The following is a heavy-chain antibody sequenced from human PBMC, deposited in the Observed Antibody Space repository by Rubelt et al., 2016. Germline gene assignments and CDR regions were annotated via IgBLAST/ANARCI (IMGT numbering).Heavy chain of an antibody. CDR2: IWSDGNTR. Sequence: VQLVESGGGLIQPGRSLRLSCAASGFTFSSYGFHWVRQAPGKGLEWVAVIWSDGNTRYYADSVKGRFSISRDNSKNTLDRQMNNLRAEDTAVYYCARDHGSYSNWGQGTLVTVS. CDR3: ARDHGSYSN. V-gene: IGHV3-33*01. D-gene: IGHD1-26*01. CDR1: GFTFSSYG. J-gene: IGHJ4*02.